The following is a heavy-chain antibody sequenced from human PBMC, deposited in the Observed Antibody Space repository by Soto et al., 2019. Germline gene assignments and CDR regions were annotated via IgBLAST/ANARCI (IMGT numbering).Heavy chain of an antibody. CDR1: GFTFSSYA. J-gene: IGHJ4*02. V-gene: IGHV3-23*01. CDR3: AKAKRGYYFSRYYFDY. CDR2: ISGSGGST. D-gene: IGHD3-22*01. Sequence: GGSLRLSCAASGFTFSSYAMSWVRQAPGKGLEWVSAISGSGGSTYYADSVKGRFTISRDNSKNTLYLQMNSLRAEDTAVYYCAKAKRGYYFSRYYFDYWGQGTLVTVPS.